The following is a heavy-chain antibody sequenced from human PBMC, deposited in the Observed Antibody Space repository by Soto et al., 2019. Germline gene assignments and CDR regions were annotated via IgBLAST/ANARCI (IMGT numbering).Heavy chain of an antibody. Sequence: ASVKVSCKASGYTFTSNDINWVRQATGQGFEWMGWMNPNIGNSGYAQKLQGRVAMTRSTAISTAYMELSSVRSEDTAVYYCARGREMSRYYYYYYGMDVWGQGTTVTVSS. CDR2: MNPNIGNS. J-gene: IGHJ6*02. CDR3: ARGREMSRYYYYYYGMDV. V-gene: IGHV1-8*01. CDR1: GYTFTSND. D-gene: IGHD1-26*01.